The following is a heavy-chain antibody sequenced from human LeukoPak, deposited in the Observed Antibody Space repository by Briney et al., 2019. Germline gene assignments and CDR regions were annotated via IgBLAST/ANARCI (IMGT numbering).Heavy chain of an antibody. CDR1: GFAVNTNY. J-gene: IGHJ4*02. V-gene: IGHV3-53*01. CDR2: IYSGGST. Sequence: PGGSLRLSCAASGFAVNTNYMSWVRQAPGKGLAWVSVIYSGGSTYYSDSVRGRFTISRDNSNNTLHLQMNSLTAEDTAVYYCVRDLYGTSGTHWGQGTLVTVSS. CDR3: VRDLYGTSGTH. D-gene: IGHD4-17*01.